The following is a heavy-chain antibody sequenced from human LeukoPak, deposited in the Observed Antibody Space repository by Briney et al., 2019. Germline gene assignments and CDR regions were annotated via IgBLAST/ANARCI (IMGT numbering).Heavy chain of an antibody. D-gene: IGHD1-26*01. CDR1: GFTFRKYA. CDR2: IPYDGSTK. Sequence: PGGSLRLSCAVSGFTFRKYAIHWVRQAPGKGLGWVAFIPYDGSTKYYADSVKGRFTISRDNSQNTLDLQMNSLRAEDTAVYYCARDLSERYSTDYWGQGTLVTVSS. CDR3: ARDLSERYSTDY. J-gene: IGHJ4*02. V-gene: IGHV3-30-3*01.